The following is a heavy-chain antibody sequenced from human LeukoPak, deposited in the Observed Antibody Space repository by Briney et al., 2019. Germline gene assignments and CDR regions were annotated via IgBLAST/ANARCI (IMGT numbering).Heavy chain of an antibody. CDR2: ISGSGRTI. J-gene: IGHJ4*02. V-gene: IGHV3-48*03. CDR3: ARLDASGLDY. D-gene: IGHD6-19*01. Sequence: GGSLRLSCAASGFTFSSYEMNWVRQAPGKGLEWVSYISGSGRTIYYANSVKGRFTISRDNAKNTLYLQMNSLRADDTAVYYCARLDASGLDYWGQGTLVTVSS. CDR1: GFTFSSYE.